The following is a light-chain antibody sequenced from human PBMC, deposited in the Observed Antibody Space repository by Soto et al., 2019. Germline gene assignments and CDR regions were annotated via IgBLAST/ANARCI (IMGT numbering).Light chain of an antibody. CDR3: SSHTTYSTRI. CDR1: SSDIGSYNY. J-gene: IGLJ1*01. Sequence: QSALTQPASVSGSPGQSIAISCTGTSSDIGSYNYVSWYQQHPGKAPKLIIHEVSNRPSGISDHFSGSKSGNTASLTISGLQADDEADYYCSSHTTYSTRIFGTRTKLTVL. V-gene: IGLV2-14*01. CDR2: EVS.